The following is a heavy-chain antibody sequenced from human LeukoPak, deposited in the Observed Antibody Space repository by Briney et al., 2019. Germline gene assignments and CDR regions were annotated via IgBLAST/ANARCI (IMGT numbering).Heavy chain of an antibody. V-gene: IGHV4-4*02. Sequence: SETLSLTCAVSGGSISSSNWWSWVRQPPGKALEWTGEIYHSGSTNYKSSLKSRVTISVDKSKNQFSLKLSSVTAADTAVYYCARDLGYSSSSSPFDYWGQGTLVTVSS. J-gene: IGHJ4*02. CDR1: GGSISSSNW. CDR3: ARDLGYSSSSSPFDY. CDR2: IYHSGST. D-gene: IGHD6-6*01.